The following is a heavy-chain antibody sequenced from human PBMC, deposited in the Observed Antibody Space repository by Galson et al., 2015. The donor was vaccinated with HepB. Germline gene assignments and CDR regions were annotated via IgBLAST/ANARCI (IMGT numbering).Heavy chain of an antibody. Sequence: SLRLSCAASGFALSVQWMSWVRQAPGTGLEWVANIKPDGSVKNYVDSVKGRFTISRDNAKNSLNLQMDSLRADDTAIYYCVKDWGDHSFVGFDYWGQGSLVTVSS. V-gene: IGHV3-7*01. CDR3: VKDWGDHSFVGFDY. D-gene: IGHD2-21*01. CDR2: IKPDGSVK. J-gene: IGHJ4*02. CDR1: GFALSVQW.